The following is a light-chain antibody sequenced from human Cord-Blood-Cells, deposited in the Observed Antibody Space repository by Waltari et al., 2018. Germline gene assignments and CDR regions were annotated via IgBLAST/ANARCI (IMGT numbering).Light chain of an antibody. Sequence: SYELTQPPSVSVSPGQTASITCSGDTLGDKYACWYQQKPGQSPVLVIYQDSKRPPGIPERFSRANSGNTATLTIRATQAMDEADYYCQAWDSSTYVFGTGTKVTVL. CDR2: QDS. V-gene: IGLV3-1*01. J-gene: IGLJ1*01. CDR1: TLGDKY. CDR3: QAWDSSTYV.